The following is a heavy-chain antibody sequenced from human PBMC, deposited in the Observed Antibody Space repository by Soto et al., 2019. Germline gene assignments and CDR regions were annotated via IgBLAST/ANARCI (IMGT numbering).Heavy chain of an antibody. J-gene: IGHJ6*02. V-gene: IGHV1-69*12. CDR1: GGTFSTYV. Sequence: QVQLVQSGAEVKKSGSSVKVSCKASGGTFSTYVVSWVRQAPGQGLEWMGGIIPNFGIANYAQKLQDRVTITADESTSTAYMELHRLGSGDTAVYYGALSRSSHIPFAWGQGTTVIVSS. CDR3: ALSRSSHIPFA. D-gene: IGHD6-6*01. CDR2: IIPNFGIA.